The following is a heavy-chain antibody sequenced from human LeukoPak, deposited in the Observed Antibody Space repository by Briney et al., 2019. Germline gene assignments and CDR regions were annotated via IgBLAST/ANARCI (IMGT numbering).Heavy chain of an antibody. D-gene: IGHD3-22*01. CDR3: ARAYDSSGYYKPRADP. V-gene: IGHV1-18*01. J-gene: IGHJ5*02. CDR1: GYTFTSYG. CDR2: ISAYNGNT. Sequence: GASVKVSCKASGYTFTSYGISWVRQAPGQGLEWMGWISAYNGNTNYAQKLQGRVTMTTDTSTSTAYMELRSLRSDDAAVYYCARAYDSSGYYKPRADPWGQGTLVTVSS.